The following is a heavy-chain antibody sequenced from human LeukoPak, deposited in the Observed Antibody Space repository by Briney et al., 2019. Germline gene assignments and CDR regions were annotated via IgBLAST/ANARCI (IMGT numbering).Heavy chain of an antibody. V-gene: IGHV3-53*01. CDR3: ARGSSGWFDDNWFDP. CDR2: SPSGDIK. D-gene: IGHD6-19*01. Sequence: GGSLRLSCAVSGFTVSNNYMNWVRQAPGKGLEWVSGISPSGDIKYYVDSVRGRFTVSRDNSKNTLYLQMNSLRGEDTAVYYCARGSSGWFDDNWFDPWGQGTLVTVSS. J-gene: IGHJ5*02. CDR1: GFTVSNNY.